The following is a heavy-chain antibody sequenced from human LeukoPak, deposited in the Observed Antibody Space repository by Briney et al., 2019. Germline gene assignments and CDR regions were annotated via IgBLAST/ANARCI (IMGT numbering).Heavy chain of an antibody. CDR2: INPSGGST. CDR3: ARASRIQLERSRRGDY. J-gene: IGHJ4*02. V-gene: IGHV1-46*03. CDR1: GYTFTSYY. Sequence: ASVKVSCKASGYTFTSYYMHWVRQAPGQGLEWMGIINPSGGSTSYAQKFEGRVTMTRDTSTSTVYMELSSLRSEDTAVYYCARASRIQLERSRRGDYWGQGTLVTVSS. D-gene: IGHD1-1*01.